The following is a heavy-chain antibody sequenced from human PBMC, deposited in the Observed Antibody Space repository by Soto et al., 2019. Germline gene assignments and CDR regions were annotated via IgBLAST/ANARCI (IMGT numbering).Heavy chain of an antibody. CDR3: ARDPASPGYSSGWYPRDYYYYGMDV. CDR1: GFTFSSYV. D-gene: IGHD6-19*01. Sequence: PGGSLRLSCAASGFTFSSYVMHWVRQAPGKGLEWVAVIWYDGSNKYYADSVKGRITISRDNSKNTLYLQMNSLRAEDTAVYYCARDPASPGYSSGWYPRDYYYYGMDVWGQGTTVTVSS. J-gene: IGHJ6*02. V-gene: IGHV3-33*01. CDR2: IWYDGSNK.